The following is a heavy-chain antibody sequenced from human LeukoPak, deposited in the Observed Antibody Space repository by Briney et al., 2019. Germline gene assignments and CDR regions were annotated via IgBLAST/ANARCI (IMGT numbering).Heavy chain of an antibody. CDR1: GGSISSYY. CDR3: ARGSVDCSSTSCSTIYYYSGMDV. D-gene: IGHD2-2*01. V-gene: IGHV4-4*07. CDR2: IYTSGST. Sequence: SETLSLTCTVSGGSISSYYWSWIRQPAGKGLEWIGRIYTSGSTNYNPSLKSRVTMSVDTSKNQFSLKLSSVTAADTAVYYCARGSVDCSSTSCSTIYYYSGMDVWGQGTTVTVSS. J-gene: IGHJ6*02.